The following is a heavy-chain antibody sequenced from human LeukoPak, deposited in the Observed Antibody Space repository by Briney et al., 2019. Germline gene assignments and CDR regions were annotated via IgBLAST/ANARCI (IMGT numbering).Heavy chain of an antibody. CDR3: AKGAKLWKTYYFDY. V-gene: IGHV3-23*01. CDR1: GFTFKNHA. CDR2: ISGPGDST. Sequence: GGSLRLSCSTSGFTFKNHAMGWVRQAPGKGLEWVSGISGPGDSTYYADSVKDRFIISRDNSKNTLYLQMDGLRGEDTAVYFCAKGAKLWKTYYFDYWGQGTLVTVSP. J-gene: IGHJ4*02. D-gene: IGHD5-18*01.